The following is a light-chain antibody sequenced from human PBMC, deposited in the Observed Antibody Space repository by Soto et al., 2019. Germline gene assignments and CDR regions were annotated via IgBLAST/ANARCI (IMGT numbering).Light chain of an antibody. J-gene: IGKJ5*01. CDR1: QSLVHSDGIAY. CDR2: KVS. V-gene: IGKV2-30*02. Sequence: DVVMTQSPLSLPVTLGQPASISCRSNQSLVHSDGIAYFSWFQQRPGRSPRRXIYKVSNRDSGVPARFSGSGSGTDFALKISRVEAEDVGVYYCMQGTHWPSTFGQGTRLEIK. CDR3: MQGTHWPST.